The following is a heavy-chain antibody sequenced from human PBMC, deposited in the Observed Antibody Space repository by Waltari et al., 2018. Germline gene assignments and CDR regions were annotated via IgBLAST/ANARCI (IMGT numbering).Heavy chain of an antibody. J-gene: IGHJ4*02. CDR1: GFTFRSCA. CDR3: AKRVTDGCYPFDY. D-gene: IGHD2-15*01. V-gene: IGHV3-23*01. Sequence: EVRLLESGGGLVPPGGSLRFSSAASGFTFRSCAGCWVRRAPGKGLEWVSAINDNGAITYYADCVSGPVTMARDNCNNALYLKMNSLRAEDRAVYYCAKRVTDGCYPFDYWGQGTLVTVSS. CDR2: INDNGAIT.